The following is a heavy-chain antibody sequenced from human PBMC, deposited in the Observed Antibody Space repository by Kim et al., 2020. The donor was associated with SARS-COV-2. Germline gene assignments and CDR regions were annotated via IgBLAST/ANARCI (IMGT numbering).Heavy chain of an antibody. D-gene: IGHD2-15*01. Sequence: GGSLRLSCAASGFTFSSYYMSWVRQAPGKGLEWVSYINRGGSEKYYDDSVKGRFTISRDNAKNSLYLQMNSLRAEDAAVYYCTRAKDSCSGCFYDWGQGT. CDR1: GFTFSSYY. J-gene: IGHJ4*02. CDR2: INRGGSEK. V-gene: IGHV3-7*01. CDR3: TRAKDSCSGCFYD.